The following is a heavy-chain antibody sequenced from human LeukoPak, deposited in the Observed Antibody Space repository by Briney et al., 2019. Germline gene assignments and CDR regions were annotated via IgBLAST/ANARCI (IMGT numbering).Heavy chain of an antibody. V-gene: IGHV4-34*01. CDR3: ARSYYYDGFDYSLGF. CDR2: INHSGTK. Sequence: GSLRLSCAASGFTFSSYSMTWVRQPPGKRLEWIGEINHSGTKRYSLSLKSRLTISIDTSKNQFSLKLSSVTAADTAKYYCARSYYYDGFDYSLGFWGQGTLVTVSS. J-gene: IGHJ4*02. D-gene: IGHD3-22*01. CDR1: GFTFSSYS.